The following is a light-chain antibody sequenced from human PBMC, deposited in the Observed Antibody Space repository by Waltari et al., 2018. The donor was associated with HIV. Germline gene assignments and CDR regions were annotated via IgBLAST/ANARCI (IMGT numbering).Light chain of an antibody. CDR1: ALPKKS. CDR2: EDS. Sequence: SYELTQPPSVAVSPGQTARLTCTGDALPKKSASWYQQKSGQAPVLVIYEDSKRPSGFPERFSGSSSGTTATLTISGAQVEDEADYYCYSTDNSGHHRVFGTGTKLTVL. J-gene: IGLJ2*01. CDR3: YSTDNSGHHRV. V-gene: IGLV3-10*01.